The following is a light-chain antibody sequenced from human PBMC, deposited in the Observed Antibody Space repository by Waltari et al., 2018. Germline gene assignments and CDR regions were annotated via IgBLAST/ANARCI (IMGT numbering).Light chain of an antibody. CDR3: QQSYNSPRT. Sequence: DIQMTQSPSSLSASVGDRVTITCRASQNIYISLNWYQQKPGKAPKLLIFAATSLQSGVPSSFSGSGSGTDFTLTISSLQPEDFATYYCQQSYNSPRTFGQGTKVEI. CDR2: AAT. CDR1: QNIYIS. J-gene: IGKJ1*01. V-gene: IGKV1-39*01.